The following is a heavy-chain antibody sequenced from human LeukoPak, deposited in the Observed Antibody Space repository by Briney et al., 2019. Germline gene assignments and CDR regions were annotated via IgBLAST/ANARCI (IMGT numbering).Heavy chain of an antibody. Sequence: SETLSLTCTVSGGSISSSRRYWGWIRQPPGKGLEWIGNIFYSGSTYYDPALESRVTISLDTSKNQFSLKLGSVTAADTAVYYCARVGGSWPFYFFDSWGQGILVTVSS. CDR2: IFYSGST. D-gene: IGHD6-13*01. J-gene: IGHJ4*02. V-gene: IGHV4-39*07. CDR3: ARVGGSWPFYFFDS. CDR1: GGSISSSRRY.